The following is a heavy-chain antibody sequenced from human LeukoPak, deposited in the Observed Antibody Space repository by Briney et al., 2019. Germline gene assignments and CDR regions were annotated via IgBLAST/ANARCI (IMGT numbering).Heavy chain of an antibody. CDR1: GGSFSGYY. Sequence: SETLSLTCAVYGGSFSGYYWSWIRQPPGEGLEWIGEINHSGSTNYNPSLKSRVTISVDTSKNQFSLKLSSVTAADTAVYYCARGRYGGYYMDVWGKGTTVTVSS. D-gene: IGHD4-23*01. CDR2: INHSGST. J-gene: IGHJ6*03. V-gene: IGHV4-34*01. CDR3: ARGRYGGYYMDV.